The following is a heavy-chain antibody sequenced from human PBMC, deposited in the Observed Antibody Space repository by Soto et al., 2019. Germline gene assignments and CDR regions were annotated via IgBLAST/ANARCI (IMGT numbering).Heavy chain of an antibody. J-gene: IGHJ4*02. CDR3: ARDYSSSPDY. Sequence: QVQLVESGGGVVQPGRSLRLSCAASRFTFSSYGMHWVRQAPGKGLEWVAVIWYDGSNKYYADSVKGRFTISRDNSKNTLYLQMNSLRAEDTAVYYCARDYSSSPDYWGQGTLVTVSS. V-gene: IGHV3-33*01. CDR2: IWYDGSNK. CDR1: RFTFSSYG. D-gene: IGHD6-6*01.